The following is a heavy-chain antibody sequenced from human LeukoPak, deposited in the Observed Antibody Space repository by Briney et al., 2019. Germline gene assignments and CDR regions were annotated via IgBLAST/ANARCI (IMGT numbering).Heavy chain of an antibody. CDR2: ITSSSSYI. D-gene: IGHD3-3*01. Sequence: PGGSLRLSCAASGFTFSSYSMNWVRQAPGKGLEWVSSITSSSSYIYYADSVKGRFTISRDNAKNSLYLQMNSLRAEDTAMYYCARDEYLWSGYYPNQAFDYWGQGTLVTVSS. J-gene: IGHJ4*02. CDR1: GFTFSSYS. V-gene: IGHV3-21*01. CDR3: ARDEYLWSGYYPNQAFDY.